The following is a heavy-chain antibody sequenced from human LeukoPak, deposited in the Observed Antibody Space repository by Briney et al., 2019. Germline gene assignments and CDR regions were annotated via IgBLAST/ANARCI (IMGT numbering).Heavy chain of an antibody. CDR3: ARLLGGSSYFDY. CDR2: IYYSGST. D-gene: IGHD1-26*01. Sequence: PSETLSLTCTVSGGSISSSSYYWGWIRQPPGKGLEWIGSIYYSGSTYYNPSLKSRVTISVDTSKNQFSLKLSSVTAADTAVYYCARLLGGSSYFDYWGQGTLVTVSS. J-gene: IGHJ4*02. CDR1: GGSISSSSYY. V-gene: IGHV4-39*07.